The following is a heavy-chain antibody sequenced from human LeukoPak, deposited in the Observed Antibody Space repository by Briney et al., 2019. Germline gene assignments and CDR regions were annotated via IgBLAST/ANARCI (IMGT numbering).Heavy chain of an antibody. CDR2: ISNNGGST. V-gene: IGHV3-64*01. J-gene: IGHJ2*01. CDR1: GFTFSRFG. Sequence: GGSLRLSCTASGFTFSRFGMHWVRQAPGKGLEYVSAISNNGGSTYYAKSVKDRFIISRDNSKNTLYLQMGSLRAEDTAVYYCARQGTGDRPWYFDLWGRGTLVTVSS. D-gene: IGHD7-27*01. CDR3: ARQGTGDRPWYFDL.